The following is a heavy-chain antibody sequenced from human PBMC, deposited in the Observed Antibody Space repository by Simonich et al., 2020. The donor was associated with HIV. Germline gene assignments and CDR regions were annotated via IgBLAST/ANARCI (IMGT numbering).Heavy chain of an antibody. D-gene: IGHD2-2*01. CDR1: GFTFSSYS. V-gene: IGHV3-21*01. CDR2: ISSSSSYI. CDR3: ARDGRKGSSTSCSDY. J-gene: IGHJ4*02. Sequence: EVQLVESGGGLVKPGGSLRLSCAASGFTFSSYSMNWVRQAPGKGLEWVSSISSSSSYIYYADSVKGRFTISRDNDKNSLYLQMNSLRAEDTAVYYCARDGRKGSSTSCSDYWGQGTLVTVSS.